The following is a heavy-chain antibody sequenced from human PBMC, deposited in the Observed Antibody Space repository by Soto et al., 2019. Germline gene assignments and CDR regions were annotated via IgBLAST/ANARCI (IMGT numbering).Heavy chain of an antibody. Sequence: SETLSLTCTVSGCSISSSSYYWCWILQPPGKGLEWIGSTYYSGSTYYNSSLKSRVTISVDTSKNQFSLKLSSVTAADTAVYYCARHQFSPGTYYYGSGRYYLAYWGQGTLVPVAS. CDR1: GCSISSSSYY. V-gene: IGHV4-39*01. J-gene: IGHJ4*02. CDR2: TYYSGST. CDR3: ARHQFSPGTYYYGSGRYYLAY. D-gene: IGHD3-10*01.